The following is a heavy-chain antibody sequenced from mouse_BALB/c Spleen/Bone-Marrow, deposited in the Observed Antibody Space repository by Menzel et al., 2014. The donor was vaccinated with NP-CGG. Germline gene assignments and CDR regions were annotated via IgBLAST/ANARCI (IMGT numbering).Heavy chain of an antibody. J-gene: IGHJ3*01. CDR3: RAGETGPFAY. Sequence: VQLQQSGAELVRSGASVKLSCTASGFNIKDYYMHWVKQRPEQGLEWIGWIDPENGDTEYAPKFQGKATMTADTSSNTAYLQLRSLASEDTAFYYCRAGETGPFAYWGQGTLVTVSA. D-gene: IGHD4-1*01. CDR1: GFNIKDYY. V-gene: IGHV14-4*02. CDR2: IDPENGDT.